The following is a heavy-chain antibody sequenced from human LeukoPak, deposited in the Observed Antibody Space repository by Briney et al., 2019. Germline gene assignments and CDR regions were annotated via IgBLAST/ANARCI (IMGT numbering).Heavy chain of an antibody. V-gene: IGHV4-61*01. CDR3: GRGKIYQLLYDY. CDR1: GGSISSGTYY. Sequence: PSETLSLTCTVSGGSISSGTYYWSWIRQPPGKGLEWIGYIYYSGSTNYNPSLKSRVTISVDTSKNQFSLKLSSVTAADTAVYYCGRGKIYQLLYDYWAREPRVTVS. J-gene: IGHJ4*02. D-gene: IGHD2-2*02. CDR2: IYYSGST.